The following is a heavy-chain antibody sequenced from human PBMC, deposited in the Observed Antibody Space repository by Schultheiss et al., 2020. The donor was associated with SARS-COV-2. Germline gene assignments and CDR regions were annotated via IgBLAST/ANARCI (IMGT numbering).Heavy chain of an antibody. CDR3: ARLINYYDSSGYFDY. CDR2: ISSSGSTI. J-gene: IGHJ4*02. CDR1: GFTFSSYE. V-gene: IGHV3-48*03. Sequence: GGSLRLSCAASGFTFSSYEMNWVRQAPGKGLEWVSYISSSGSTIYYADSVKGRFTISRDNAKNSLYLQMNSLRAEDTAVYYCARLINYYDSSGYFDYWGQGTLVTVSS. D-gene: IGHD3-22*01.